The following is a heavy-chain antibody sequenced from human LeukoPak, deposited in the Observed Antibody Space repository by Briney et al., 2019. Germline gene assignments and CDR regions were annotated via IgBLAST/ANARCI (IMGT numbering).Heavy chain of an antibody. CDR1: GFTFSSYA. J-gene: IGHJ4*02. D-gene: IGHD3-22*01. CDR2: ISYDGSNK. CDR3: AADSSGYYRFNY. V-gene: IGHV3-30-3*01. Sequence: GGSLRLSCAASGFTFSSYAMHWVRQAPGKGLEWVAVISYDGSNKYYADSVKGRFTISRDNSKNTLYLQMNSLRAEDTAVYYCAADSSGYYRFNYWGQGTLVTVSS.